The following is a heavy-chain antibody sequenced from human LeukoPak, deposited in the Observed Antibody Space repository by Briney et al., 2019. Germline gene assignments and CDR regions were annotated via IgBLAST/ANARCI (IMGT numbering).Heavy chain of an antibody. J-gene: IGHJ4*02. Sequence: SGTLSLTCSVSGGSISSYYWSWIRQPPGKGLEWIGYIYASGSTDYNPSLKTRVTISLDTSKNQFSLKLSSVTAADTAVYYCAWGAGYSSSWYYFDYWGQGTLVTVSS. V-gene: IGHV4-4*09. CDR3: AWGAGYSSSWYYFDY. CDR1: GGSISSYY. D-gene: IGHD6-13*01. CDR2: IYASGST.